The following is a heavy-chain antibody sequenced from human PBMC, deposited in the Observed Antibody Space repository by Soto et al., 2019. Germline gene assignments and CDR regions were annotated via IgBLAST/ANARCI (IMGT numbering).Heavy chain of an antibody. V-gene: IGHV4-59*01. CDR2: IYYSGST. D-gene: IGHD5-12*01. Sequence: PSETLSLTCTVAGGSISSYYWSWIRQPPGKGLEWIGYIYYSGSTNYNPSLKSRVTISVDTSKNQFSLKLSSVTAADTAVYYCARDSGYGTYLFYWGQGTLVTVSS. CDR1: GGSISSYY. J-gene: IGHJ4*02. CDR3: ARDSGYGTYLFY.